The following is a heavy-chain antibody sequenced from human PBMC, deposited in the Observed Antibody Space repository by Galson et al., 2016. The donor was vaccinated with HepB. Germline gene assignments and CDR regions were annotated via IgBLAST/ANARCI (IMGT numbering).Heavy chain of an antibody. Sequence: SLRLSCAASGFIFSDFGMNWVRQSPGRGLEWVSSISGTSTYIYYADSVRGRFTISRDNSKNTLYLQMNSLRAEDTAVYYCARVQAARREVDYWGQGTLVTVSS. CDR3: ARVQAARREVDY. CDR1: GFIFSDFG. J-gene: IGHJ4*02. V-gene: IGHV3-21*01. D-gene: IGHD6-6*01. CDR2: ISGTSTYI.